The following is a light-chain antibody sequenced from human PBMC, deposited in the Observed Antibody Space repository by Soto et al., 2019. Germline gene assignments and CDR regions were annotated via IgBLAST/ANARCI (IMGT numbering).Light chain of an antibody. Sequence: QSVPTQSASVSGSPGQSITISCTGTTSDVGGYNFVSWYQHHPGKAPKLVIYDVYNRPSGVSNRFSGSKSGNTASLTISGLQAADEADYYCGSYRSGDTLVFGAGTKLTVL. CDR3: GSYRSGDTLV. CDR1: TSDVGGYNF. V-gene: IGLV2-14*03. CDR2: DVY. J-gene: IGLJ1*01.